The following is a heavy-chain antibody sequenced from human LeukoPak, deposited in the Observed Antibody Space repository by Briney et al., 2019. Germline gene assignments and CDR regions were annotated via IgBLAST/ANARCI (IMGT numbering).Heavy chain of an antibody. J-gene: IGHJ4*02. CDR2: IYHSGST. D-gene: IGHD3-22*01. CDR1: GGSISSSNW. V-gene: IGHV4-4*02. CDR3: ASLYYFDRSRGWNY. Sequence: PSGTLSLTCAVSGGSISSSNWWSWVRQPPGKGLEWIGEIYHSGSTNYNPSLKSRVTISVDTSKNQFSLKLSSVTAADTAVYYCASLYYFDRSRGWNYWGQGTLVTVSS.